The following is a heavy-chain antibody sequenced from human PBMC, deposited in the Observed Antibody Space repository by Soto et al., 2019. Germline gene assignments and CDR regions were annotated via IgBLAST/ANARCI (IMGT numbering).Heavy chain of an antibody. V-gene: IGHV1-69*12. CDR1: GGTFSSYA. J-gene: IGHJ6*02. Sequence: QVQLVQSGAEVKKPGSSVKVSCKASGGTFSSYAISWVRQAPGQGLEWMGGIIPIFGTANYAQKFQGRVTITAGHATSAACLGLSSLRSEDTALYSCARHVPAAGYYCGMDVWGQGTTVTVAS. CDR2: IIPIFGTA. D-gene: IGHD2-2*01. CDR3: ARHVPAAGYYCGMDV.